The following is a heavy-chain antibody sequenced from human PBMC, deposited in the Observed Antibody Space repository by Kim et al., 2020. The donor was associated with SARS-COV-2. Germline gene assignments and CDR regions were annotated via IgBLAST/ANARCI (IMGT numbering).Heavy chain of an antibody. Sequence: ASVKVSCKASGYTFTSYYMHWVRQAPGQGLEWMGIINPSGGSTSYAQKFQGRVTMTRDTSTSTVYMELSSLRSEDTAVYYCARGRGVVPAAMASYFDLWGRGTLVTVSS. D-gene: IGHD2-2*01. CDR3: ARGRGVVPAAMASYFDL. V-gene: IGHV1-46*01. J-gene: IGHJ2*01. CDR2: INPSGGST. CDR1: GYTFTSYY.